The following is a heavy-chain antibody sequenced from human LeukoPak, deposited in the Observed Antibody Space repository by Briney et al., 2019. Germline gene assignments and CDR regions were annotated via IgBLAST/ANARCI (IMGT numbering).Heavy chain of an antibody. Sequence: GGSLRLSCSASGFTFSDYDMNWIRQAPGKGLEWISAISGRSSHTSYGDSVKGRFSISRDNAKNLLYLQMNGLGAEDTAVYYCGRAFPPLRTSSAGDLWGQGTLVTVSS. CDR1: GFTFSDYD. J-gene: IGHJ4*02. CDR2: ISGRSSHT. CDR3: GRAFPPLRTSSAGDL. D-gene: IGHD3-16*01. V-gene: IGHV3-21*06.